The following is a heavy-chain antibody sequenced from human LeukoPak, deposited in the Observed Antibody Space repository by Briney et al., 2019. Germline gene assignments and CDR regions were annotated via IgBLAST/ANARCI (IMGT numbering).Heavy chain of an antibody. D-gene: IGHD5-18*01. V-gene: IGHV4-39*01. Sequence: PSETLSLTCTVSGDSINSNNYYWGWIRQPPGKGLEWIGSIYDSGSTYYNPSLKSRVAISVDTSKNQFSLRLSSVTAADTAVYYCARGSVSGYSYGPDYGMDVWGQGTTVTVSS. CDR1: GDSINSNNYY. J-gene: IGHJ6*02. CDR2: IYDSGST. CDR3: ARGSVSGYSYGPDYGMDV.